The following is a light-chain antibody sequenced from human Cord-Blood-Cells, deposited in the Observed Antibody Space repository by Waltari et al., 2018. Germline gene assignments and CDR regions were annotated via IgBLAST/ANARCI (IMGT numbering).Light chain of an antibody. CDR3: QQYYSTPYT. V-gene: IGKV4-1*01. Sequence: SQSVLYSSNNKNYLAWYQQKPGQPPKLLIYWASTQESGVPDRFSGSGSGTDFTLTISSLQAEDVAVYYCQQYYSTPYTFGQGTKLEIK. CDR2: WAS. CDR1: QSVLYSSNNKNY. J-gene: IGKJ2*01.